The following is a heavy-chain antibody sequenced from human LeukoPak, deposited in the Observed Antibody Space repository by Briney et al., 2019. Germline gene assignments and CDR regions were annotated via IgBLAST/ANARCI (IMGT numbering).Heavy chain of an antibody. CDR2: ISYDGSNK. D-gene: IGHD6-19*01. Sequence: PGGSLRLSCAASGFTFSSYAMHWVRQAPGKGLEWVAVISYDGSNKYYADSVKGRFTISRDNSKNTLYLQMNSLRAEDTAVYYCATDPSIAVAGGFWYFDYWGQGTLVTVSS. J-gene: IGHJ4*02. CDR1: GFTFSSYA. CDR3: ATDPSIAVAGGFWYFDY. V-gene: IGHV3-30*04.